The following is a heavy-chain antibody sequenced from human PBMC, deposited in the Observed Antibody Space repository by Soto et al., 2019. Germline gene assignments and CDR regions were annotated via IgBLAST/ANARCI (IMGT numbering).Heavy chain of an antibody. CDR1: GGSISISSYY. V-gene: IGHV4-39*01. CDR3: ARHFSTYYYDSSGYYLLPVAFDI. J-gene: IGHJ3*02. Sequence: SETRSLTCTVSGGSISISSYYWVWIRQPPGNGLEWIGSIYYSGSTYYNPSLKSRVTISVDTSKNQFSLKLSSVTAADTAVYYCARHFSTYYYDSSGYYLLPVAFDIWGQGTMVTVSS. D-gene: IGHD3-22*01. CDR2: IYYSGST.